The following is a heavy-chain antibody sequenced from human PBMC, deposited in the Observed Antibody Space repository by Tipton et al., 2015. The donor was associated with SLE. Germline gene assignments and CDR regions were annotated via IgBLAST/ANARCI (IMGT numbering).Heavy chain of an antibody. D-gene: IGHD3-10*01. CDR1: GGSISGSSYY. CDR3: ARADGSYFYYFMDV. CDR2: ASYSGRP. J-gene: IGHJ6*03. Sequence: GLVKPSETLSLTGTVSGGSISGSSYYWGWIRQPPGKGLEWIGDASYSGRPNSNPSLKSRVTVSVDTSQNQFSLRLRSVTAADSAVYYCARADGSYFYYFMDVWGKGTTVTVSS. V-gene: IGHV4-61*05.